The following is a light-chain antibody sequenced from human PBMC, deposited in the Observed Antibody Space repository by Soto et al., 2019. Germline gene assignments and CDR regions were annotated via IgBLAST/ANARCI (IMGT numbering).Light chain of an antibody. J-gene: IGLJ2*01. V-gene: IGLV2-14*01. CDR3: SSYTSSSTYVV. CDR2: EVS. Sequence: QSALTQPASVSGSPGQSITLSCTGTSSDVGGYNYVSWYQQHPGKAPKLMIYEVSNRPSGVSNRFSGSKSGNTASLTISGLQAEDEADYYCSSYTSSSTYVVFGGGTQLTVL. CDR1: SSDVGGYNY.